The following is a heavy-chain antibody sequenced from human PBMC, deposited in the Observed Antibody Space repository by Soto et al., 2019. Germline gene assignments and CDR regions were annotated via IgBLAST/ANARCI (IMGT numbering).Heavy chain of an antibody. CDR3: AAGHSGGWMF. CDR1: GFTLSTCW. D-gene: IGHD2-15*01. Sequence: EVQLVESGGGLVQPGGSQRLSCAASGFTLSTCWMSWVRQAPGKGLEWVANINPDGSRTLYMDSVKGRFTISRDNTKSSVSLQMNSLRAEDTAVYYCAAGHSGGWMFGGQGTLVTVSS. CDR2: INPDGSRT. J-gene: IGHJ4*02. V-gene: IGHV3-7*03.